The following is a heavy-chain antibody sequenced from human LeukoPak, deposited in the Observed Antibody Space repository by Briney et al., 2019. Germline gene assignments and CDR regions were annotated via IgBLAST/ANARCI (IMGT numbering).Heavy chain of an antibody. V-gene: IGHV1-8*01. Sequence: GASVKVSCKASGYTFTSYDINWVRQATGQGLEWLGWMNPSSGNTGYAQKFQGRVTMTRDTSISTVYMELSSLRSEDTAVYYCARVAYYYDSAGLYLNYFYGMDVWGQGTTVTVSS. J-gene: IGHJ6*02. D-gene: IGHD3-22*01. CDR1: GYTFTSYD. CDR2: MNPSSGNT. CDR3: ARVAYYYDSAGLYLNYFYGMDV.